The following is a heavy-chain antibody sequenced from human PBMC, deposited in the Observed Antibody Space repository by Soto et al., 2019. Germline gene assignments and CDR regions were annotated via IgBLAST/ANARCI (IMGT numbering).Heavy chain of an antibody. J-gene: IGHJ4*02. CDR3: ARRTYYYDSSGYRIYYFDY. D-gene: IGHD3-22*01. V-gene: IGHV5-10-1*01. CDR2: IDPSDSYT. Sequence: GESLKISCKGAGYSFTSYWISWLRQTPGRGLEWRGRIDPSDSYTNYSPSFQGHLTISADKSISTAYLQWSSLKASDTAMYYCARRTYYYDSSGYRIYYFDYWGQGTLVTVSS. CDR1: GYSFTSYW.